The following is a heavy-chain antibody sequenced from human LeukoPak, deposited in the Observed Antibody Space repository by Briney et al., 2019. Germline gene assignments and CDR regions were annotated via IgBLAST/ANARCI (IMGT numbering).Heavy chain of an antibody. Sequence: PGGSLRLSCAASGFTFSNAWMSWVRQAPGKGLEWVANIKQDGSEKYYVDSVKGRFTISRDNAKNSLYLQMNSLRAEDTAVYYCARDRPAFSTSCYGCDDAFDIWGQGTMVTVSS. CDR2: IKQDGSEK. V-gene: IGHV3-7*01. D-gene: IGHD2-2*01. J-gene: IGHJ3*02. CDR1: GFTFSNAW. CDR3: ARDRPAFSTSCYGCDDAFDI.